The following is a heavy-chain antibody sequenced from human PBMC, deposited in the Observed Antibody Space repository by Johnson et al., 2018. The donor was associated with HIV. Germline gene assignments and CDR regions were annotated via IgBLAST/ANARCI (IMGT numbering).Heavy chain of an antibody. CDR3: AKDLFYYDSTGDAFDI. J-gene: IGHJ3*02. V-gene: IGHV3-11*01. CDR2: ISGSGGST. Sequence: QVQLVESGGGLVKPGGSLRLSCVASRLTLSDSYMSWIRQAPGKGLEWVSYISGSGGSTYYADSVKGRFTISRDNSKNTLYLQMNSLRAEDTAVYYCAKDLFYYDSTGDAFDIWGQGTMVTVSS. D-gene: IGHD3-22*01. CDR1: RLTLSDSY.